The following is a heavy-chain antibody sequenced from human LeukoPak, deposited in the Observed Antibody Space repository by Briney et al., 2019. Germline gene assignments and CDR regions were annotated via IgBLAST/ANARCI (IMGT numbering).Heavy chain of an antibody. CDR2: ISSSSSYI. CDR1: GFTFSSYS. D-gene: IGHD3-22*01. Sequence: PGGSLRLSCAASGFTFSSYSMNWVRQAPGKGLEWVSSISSSSSYIYYADSVKGRFTISRDNAKNSLYLQMNSLRAEDTAVYYCAKGPLDSSGYFGYWGQGTLVTVSS. J-gene: IGHJ4*02. CDR3: AKGPLDSSGYFGY. V-gene: IGHV3-21*04.